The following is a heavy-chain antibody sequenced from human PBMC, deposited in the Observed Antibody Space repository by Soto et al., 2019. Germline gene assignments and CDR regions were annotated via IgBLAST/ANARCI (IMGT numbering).Heavy chain of an antibody. J-gene: IGHJ6*02. V-gene: IGHV1-2*04. CDR1: GYTFTGYY. CDR3: ASSQADTYCSGYCHPDDMDV. CDR2: INPNSGGT. Sequence: QVQLVQSGAEVKKPGASVKVSCKASGYTFTGYYMHWVRQAPGQGLEWMGWINPNSGGTNYAQKYQTCLTTKWDTPISTAHRKLSRWRTDTKAMYLCASSQADTYCSGYCHPDDMDVRFRGTTVTVS. D-gene: IGHD2-21*02.